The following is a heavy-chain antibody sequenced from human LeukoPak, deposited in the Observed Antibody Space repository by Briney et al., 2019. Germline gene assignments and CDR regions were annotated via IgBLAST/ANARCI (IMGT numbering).Heavy chain of an antibody. D-gene: IGHD5-18*01. J-gene: IGHJ4*02. CDR2: FYYPGST. CDR1: SDSIRSYY. CDR3: ARGVADTAMVPTAHTDH. Sequence: SETLSLTCTVSSDSIRSYYWTWIRQPPGKGLEWIGYFYYPGSTNYNPSLKSRVTISLDTSKNHFSLKLSSVTAADTAVYYCARGVADTAMVPTAHTDHWGQGTLVTVSA. V-gene: IGHV4-59*01.